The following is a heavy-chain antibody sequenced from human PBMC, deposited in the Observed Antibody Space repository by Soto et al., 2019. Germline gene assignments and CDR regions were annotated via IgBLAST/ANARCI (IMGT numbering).Heavy chain of an antibody. Sequence: EVQLVESGGGLVKPGGSLRLSCAASGFPFSSYSMNWVRQAPGKGLEWVSSISSSSSYIYHADSVKGRFTISRDNAKNSLYLQMNSLRDGDTAVYYCARDLFSSSWYVVDYWGQGTLVTVSS. D-gene: IGHD6-13*01. CDR3: ARDLFSSSWYVVDY. J-gene: IGHJ4*02. CDR1: GFPFSSYS. V-gene: IGHV3-21*01. CDR2: ISSSSSYI.